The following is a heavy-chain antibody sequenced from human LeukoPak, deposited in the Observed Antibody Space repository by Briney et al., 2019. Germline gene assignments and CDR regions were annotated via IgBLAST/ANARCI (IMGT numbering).Heavy chain of an antibody. CDR1: GFTFSSYA. D-gene: IGHD1-26*01. Sequence: GGSLRLSCAASGFTFSSYAMHWVRQAPGKGLEYVSAISSNGGSTYYANSVKGRFTISRDNSKNTLYLQMGSLRAEDMAVYYCARVSPMGSYFDYWGQGTLVTVSS. CDR2: ISSNGGST. J-gene: IGHJ4*02. CDR3: ARVSPMGSYFDY. V-gene: IGHV3-64*01.